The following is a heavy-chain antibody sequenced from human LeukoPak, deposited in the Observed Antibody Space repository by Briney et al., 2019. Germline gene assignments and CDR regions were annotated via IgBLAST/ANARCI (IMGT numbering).Heavy chain of an antibody. Sequence: GGSLRLSCAASGFTFSSYAMNWVRQAPGKGLEWVSAIRGSGGGTYYADSVKGRFTISRDNSKNTLYLQMNSLRAEDTAVYYCAKDRKYSDFWYYFDYWGQGTLVTVSS. V-gene: IGHV3-23*01. CDR1: GFTFSSYA. CDR3: AKDRKYSDFWYYFDY. J-gene: IGHJ4*02. D-gene: IGHD3-3*01. CDR2: IRGSGGGT.